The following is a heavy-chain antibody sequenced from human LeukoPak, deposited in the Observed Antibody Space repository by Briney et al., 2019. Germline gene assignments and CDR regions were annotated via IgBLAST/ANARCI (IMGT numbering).Heavy chain of an antibody. J-gene: IGHJ3*02. CDR2: VYHSGST. V-gene: IGHV4-4*02. CDR1: GGSISSSNW. CDR3: ARVEWELSGRGPHI. Sequence: SETLSLTCAVSGGSISSSNWWSWVRQPPGKGLEWIGEVYHSGSTNYNPSLKSRVTISVDKSKNQFSLKLSSVTAADTAVYYCARVEWELSGRGPHIWGQGTMVTVSS. D-gene: IGHD1-26*01.